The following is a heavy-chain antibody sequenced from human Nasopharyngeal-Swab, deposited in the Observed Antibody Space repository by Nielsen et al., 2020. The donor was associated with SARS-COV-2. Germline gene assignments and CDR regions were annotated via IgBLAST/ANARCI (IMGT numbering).Heavy chain of an antibody. V-gene: IGHV3-74*01. J-gene: IGHJ4*02. CDR1: GFTFSSYW. CDR3: ARGMAFFDY. D-gene: IGHD5-24*01. Sequence: GESLKISCEASGFTFSSYWMHWIRQVPGKGLVWVSRITSDGGSTSNADSVKGRFTISRDNAKNTLYLQMNSLRAEDTAMYYCARGMAFFDYWGQGALVTVSS. CDR2: ITSDGGST.